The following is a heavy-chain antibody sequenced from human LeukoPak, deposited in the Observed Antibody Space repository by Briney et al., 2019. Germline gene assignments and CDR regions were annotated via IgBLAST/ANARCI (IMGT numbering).Heavy chain of an antibody. V-gene: IGHV1-69*05. D-gene: IGHD3-10*01. J-gene: IGHJ6*03. CDR3: VRVEPITMGRGIFYYYYKDV. CDR1: GGTFSSYA. Sequence: SVKVSCKASGGTFSSYAISWVRQAPGQGLEWMGGIIPIFGTANYAQKFQDRVTITTDESTSTAYMELSSLRSEDTAVYYCVRVEPITMGRGIFYYYYKDVWGKGTTVTVSS. CDR2: IIPIFGTA.